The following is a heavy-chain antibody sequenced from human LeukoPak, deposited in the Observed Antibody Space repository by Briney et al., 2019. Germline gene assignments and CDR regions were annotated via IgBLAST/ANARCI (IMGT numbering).Heavy chain of an antibody. Sequence: SETLSLTCTVSGGSISSYYWSWIRQPAGKGLEWIGRIYTSGSTNYNPSLKSRVTISVDTSKNQFSLKLSSVTAADTAVYYCARGLAFGVVINWFDPWGQGTLVTVSS. CDR2: IYTSGST. CDR1: GGSISSYY. D-gene: IGHD3-3*01. CDR3: ARGLAFGVVINWFDP. V-gene: IGHV4-4*07. J-gene: IGHJ5*02.